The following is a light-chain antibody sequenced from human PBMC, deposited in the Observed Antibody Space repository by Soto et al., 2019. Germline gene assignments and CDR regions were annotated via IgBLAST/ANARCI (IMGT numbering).Light chain of an antibody. Sequence: ENVLTQSPDTLSLSPGERATLSCRASQSVSSNYLAWYQQKPGQAPRLLIYGASSRATGIPDRFSGSGSGTDFILIISRLEPEDFAVYYCQQYGSSPYTFGQGTKLEIK. CDR3: QQYGSSPYT. CDR1: QSVSSNY. V-gene: IGKV3-20*01. CDR2: GAS. J-gene: IGKJ2*01.